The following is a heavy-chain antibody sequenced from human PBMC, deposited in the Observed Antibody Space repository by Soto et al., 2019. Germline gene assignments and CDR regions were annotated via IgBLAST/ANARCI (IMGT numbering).Heavy chain of an antibody. CDR2: ISYDGSNK. D-gene: IGHD6-6*01. J-gene: IGHJ4*02. V-gene: IGHV3-30-3*02. Sequence: GGSLRLSCAASGFTFSSYAMHWVRQAPGKGLEWVAVISYDGSNKYYADSVKGRFTISRDNSKNTLYLQMNSLRAEDTAVYYCAKRSSSSTFDYWGQGTLGTVSS. CDR1: GFTFSSYA. CDR3: AKRSSSSTFDY.